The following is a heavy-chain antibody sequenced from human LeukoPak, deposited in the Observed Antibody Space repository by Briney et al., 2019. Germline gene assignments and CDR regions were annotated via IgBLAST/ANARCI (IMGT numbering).Heavy chain of an antibody. J-gene: IGHJ3*02. V-gene: IGHV4-4*02. CDR1: GGSISSSNW. CDR2: IYYSGST. D-gene: IGHD4-11*01. Sequence: SGTLSLTCAVSGGSISSSNWWSWVRQPPGKGLEWIGYIYYSGSTNYNPSLKSRVTISVDTSKNQFSLKLNSVTAADTAVYYCARTGADYDAFDIWGQGTMVTVSS. CDR3: ARTGADYDAFDI.